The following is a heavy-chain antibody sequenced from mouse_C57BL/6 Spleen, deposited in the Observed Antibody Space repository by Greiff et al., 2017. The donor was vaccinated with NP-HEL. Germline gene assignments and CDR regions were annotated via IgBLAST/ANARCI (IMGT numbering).Heavy chain of an antibody. V-gene: IGHV1-52*01. D-gene: IGHD2-1*01. Sequence: QVQLQQSGAELVRPGSSVKLSCKASGYTFTSYWMHWVKQRPIQGLEWIGNIDPSDSETHYNQKFKDKATLTVDKSSSTAYMQLSILTSEDSAVYYCARSYGNYGGYFDVWGTGTTVTVSS. J-gene: IGHJ1*03. CDR1: GYTFTSYW. CDR3: ARSYGNYGGYFDV. CDR2: IDPSDSET.